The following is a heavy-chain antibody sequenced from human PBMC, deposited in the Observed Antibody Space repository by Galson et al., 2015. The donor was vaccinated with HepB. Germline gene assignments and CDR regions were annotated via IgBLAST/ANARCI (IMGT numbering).Heavy chain of an antibody. Sequence: SLRLSCAASGFTFRSYAMTWARQAPGKGLEWVSAISDSGGSTYYSESVNGRATISRDNSKNNLYLQMNSLRVEETAVYFCVHNSGSMAYDFSDYWGQGTLVTVSS. CDR3: VHNSGSMAYDFSDY. V-gene: IGHV3-23*01. CDR2: ISDSGGST. J-gene: IGHJ4*02. CDR1: GFTFRSYA. D-gene: IGHD2-8*01.